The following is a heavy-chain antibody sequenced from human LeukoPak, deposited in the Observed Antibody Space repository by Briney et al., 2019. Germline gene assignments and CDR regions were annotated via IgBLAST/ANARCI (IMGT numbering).Heavy chain of an antibody. D-gene: IGHD6-13*01. Sequence: GGSLRLSCAASGFTFSSYSMNWVRQAPGKGLEWVSSISSSSSYIYYADSVKGRFTISRDNAKNSLYLQMNSLRAEDTAVYYCARGGDSSSCPDYWGQGTLVTVSS. V-gene: IGHV3-21*01. CDR2: ISSSSSYI. CDR3: ARGGDSSSCPDY. J-gene: IGHJ4*02. CDR1: GFTFSSYS.